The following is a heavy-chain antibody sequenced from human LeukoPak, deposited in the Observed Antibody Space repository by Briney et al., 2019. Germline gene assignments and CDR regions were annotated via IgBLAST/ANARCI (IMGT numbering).Heavy chain of an antibody. V-gene: IGHV4-59*01. CDR1: GGSISNYY. CDR2: IYYSGST. J-gene: IGHJ4*02. D-gene: IGHD2-21*02. CDR3: ARSGSKVMTAINF. Sequence: SETLSLTCTVSGGSISNYYWSWIRQPPGKGLEWIGYIYYSGSTNYNPSLKSRVTISVDTSNNQFSLKLSSVTPADTAVYYCARSGSKVMTAINFWGQGTLVTVSS.